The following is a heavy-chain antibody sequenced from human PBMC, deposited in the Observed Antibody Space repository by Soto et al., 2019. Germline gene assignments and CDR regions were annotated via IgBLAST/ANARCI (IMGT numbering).Heavy chain of an antibody. Sequence: VQLVESGGDLVQPGGSLRLSCAASGLTVSSNYMSWVRQAPGKGLEWVSVIYSGGSTYYADSVKGRFTISRDNSKNTLYLQMNSLRVEDTAVYYCARDYGSGSYYDAFDIWGQGTMVTVSS. J-gene: IGHJ3*02. CDR2: IYSGGST. CDR3: ARDYGSGSYYDAFDI. V-gene: IGHV3-66*01. D-gene: IGHD3-10*01. CDR1: GLTVSSNY.